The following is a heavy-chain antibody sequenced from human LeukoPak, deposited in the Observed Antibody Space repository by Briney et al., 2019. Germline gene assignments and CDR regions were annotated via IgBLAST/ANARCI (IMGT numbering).Heavy chain of an antibody. CDR3: ARNGTSSYFDY. CDR1: GYSISSGYY. D-gene: IGHD2-2*01. Sequence: SETLSLTCAVSGYSISSGYYWGWIRQPPGKGLEWIGSIYHSGSTHYNPSLKSRDTISVDTSKNQFSLKLSSVTAADTAVYYCARNGTSSYFDYWGQGTLVTVSS. V-gene: IGHV4-38-2*01. CDR2: IYHSGST. J-gene: IGHJ4*02.